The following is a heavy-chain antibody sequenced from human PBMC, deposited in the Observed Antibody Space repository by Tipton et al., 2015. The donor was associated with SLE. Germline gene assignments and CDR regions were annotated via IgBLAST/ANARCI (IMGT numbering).Heavy chain of an antibody. J-gene: IGHJ4*02. CDR2: IYYSGST. CDR1: GGSFSGYY. Sequence: LRLSCAVYGGSFSGYYWSWIRQPPGKGLGWIGSIYYSGSTYYNPSLKSRVTISVDTSKNHFSLKLSSVTAADTAVYYCAREADDSSGYYGRWGQGTLVTVSS. D-gene: IGHD3-22*01. V-gene: IGHV4-34*01. CDR3: AREADDSSGYYGR.